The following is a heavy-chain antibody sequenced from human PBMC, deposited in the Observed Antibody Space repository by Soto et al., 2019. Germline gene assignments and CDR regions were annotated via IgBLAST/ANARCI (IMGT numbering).Heavy chain of an antibody. J-gene: IGHJ6*02. Sequence: EVQLVESGGGLVQPGGSLRLSCAVSGFTFSSHSMNWVRQAPGKGLEWVSYISGASKTIYYADSMKGRFTISRDNAKNSLYLQMNSLRDEDTAIYYCPRDGRQGYDMDVWGQGTTVTVSS. CDR3: PRDGRQGYDMDV. CDR2: ISGASKTI. V-gene: IGHV3-48*02. CDR1: GFTFSSHS.